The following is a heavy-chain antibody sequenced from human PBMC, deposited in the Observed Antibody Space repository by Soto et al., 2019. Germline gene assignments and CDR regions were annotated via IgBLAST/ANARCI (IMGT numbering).Heavy chain of an antibody. Sequence: QLQLVESGGGVVQPGRSLRLSCAASGFTFSSYGMHWVRQAPGKGLEWVAVIWYDGSNKYYADSVKGRFTISRDNSKNTLYLQMNSLRAEDTAVYYCARGSGIVGATTPDYWGQGTLVTVSS. CDR2: IWYDGSNK. J-gene: IGHJ4*02. D-gene: IGHD1-26*01. V-gene: IGHV3-33*01. CDR3: ARGSGIVGATTPDY. CDR1: GFTFSSYG.